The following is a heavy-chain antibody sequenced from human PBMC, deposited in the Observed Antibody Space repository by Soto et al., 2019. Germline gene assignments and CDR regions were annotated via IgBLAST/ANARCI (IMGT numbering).Heavy chain of an antibody. J-gene: IGHJ4*02. CDR3: ATRVPYYYDSSGYYYGTFDY. Sequence: GASVKVSFRASGYTFSTHAMHWVRQAPGQSLEWMGWINGGTGQTKHSHRFQDRVTITRDTSASTAYMELSSLRSEDTAVYYCATRVPYYYDSSGYYYGTFDYWGQGTLVNVS. CDR1: GYTFSTHA. CDR2: INGGTGQT. D-gene: IGHD3-22*01. V-gene: IGHV1-3*01.